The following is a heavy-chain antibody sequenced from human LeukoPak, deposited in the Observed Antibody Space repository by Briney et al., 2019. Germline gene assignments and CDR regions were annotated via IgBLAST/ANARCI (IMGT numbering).Heavy chain of an antibody. CDR1: GFTFSSST. J-gene: IGHJ6*02. D-gene: IGHD3-3*01. CDR2: ISYDGSNK. Sequence: GGSMRLSCAASGFTFSSSTMSWVRQAPGKGLEWVAVISYDGSNKYYADSVKGRFTISRDNSKNTLYLQMNSLRAEDTAVYYCAKDSEYYDFWSGCMDVWGQGTTVTVSS. V-gene: IGHV3-30*18. CDR3: AKDSEYYDFWSGCMDV.